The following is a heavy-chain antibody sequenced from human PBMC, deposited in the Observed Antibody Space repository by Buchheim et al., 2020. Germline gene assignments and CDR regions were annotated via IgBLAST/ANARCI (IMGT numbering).Heavy chain of an antibody. D-gene: IGHD3-16*01. CDR3: ATSRRGTPLVD. J-gene: IGHJ4*02. Sequence: QAQLQESGPGLVKPAQTLSLICSVSGASISSGNYYWNWIRQRPGQGLEWIGYVYSSGVTYYSPSLRSRLAISLDTSQNQFSLRLRSVTAADTAVYYCATSRRGTPLVDWGQGSL. V-gene: IGHV4-31*03. CDR1: GASISSGNYY. CDR2: VYSSGVT.